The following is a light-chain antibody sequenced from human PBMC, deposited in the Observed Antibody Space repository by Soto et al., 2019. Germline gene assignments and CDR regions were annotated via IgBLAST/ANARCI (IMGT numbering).Light chain of an antibody. J-gene: IGKJ4*01. V-gene: IGKV3-20*01. Sequence: EMVLTQSPGTLSLSPGERATLSCRASESVSSNYLAWYQQKPGQAPRLLIYGASSRATGSPDRFIGSGSGTDFTLTISRLEPEDFAVYYCQKYGGSPRVTFGGGTKVEIK. CDR3: QKYGGSPRVT. CDR2: GAS. CDR1: ESVSSNY.